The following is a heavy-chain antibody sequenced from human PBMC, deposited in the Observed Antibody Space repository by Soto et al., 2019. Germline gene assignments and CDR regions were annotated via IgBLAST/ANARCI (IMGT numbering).Heavy chain of an antibody. V-gene: IGHV4-34*01. J-gene: IGHJ6*02. CDR1: GGSFSGYY. D-gene: IGHD3-10*01. CDR2: INHSGST. CDR3: ARRNYYGSGSYYYYYYYGMDV. Sequence: SSETLSLTCAVYGGSFSGYYWSWIRQPPGKGLEWIGEINHSGSTNYNPSLKSRVTISVDTSKNQFSLKLSSVTAADTAVYYCARRNYYGSGSYYYYYYYGMDVWGQGTTVTV.